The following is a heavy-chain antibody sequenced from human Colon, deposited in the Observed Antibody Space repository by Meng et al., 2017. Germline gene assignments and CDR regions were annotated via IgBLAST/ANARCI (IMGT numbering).Heavy chain of an antibody. CDR3: ARENGGSDDYGGNFDY. D-gene: IGHD4-23*01. Sequence: QGQLVQAGAEVKKPGASGKVSCKASGYTFTGYYMHWVRQAPGQGLEWMGRINPNSGGTNYAQKFQGRVTMTRDTSISTAYMELSRLRSDDTAVYYCARENGGSDDYGGNFDYWGQGTLVTVSS. CDR1: GYTFTGYY. CDR2: INPNSGGT. J-gene: IGHJ4*02. V-gene: IGHV1-2*06.